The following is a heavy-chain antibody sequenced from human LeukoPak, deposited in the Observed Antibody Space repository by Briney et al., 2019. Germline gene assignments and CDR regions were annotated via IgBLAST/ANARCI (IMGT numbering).Heavy chain of an antibody. CDR1: GYTFTGYY. CDR2: INPNSGGT. CDR3: ARAQRGLRYCSGGSCYRFDY. Sequence: ASVKVSYKASGYTFTGYYMHWVRQAPGQGLEWMGWINPNSGGTNYAQKFQGRVTMTRDTSISTAYMELSRLRSDDTAVYYCARAQRGLRYCSGGSCYRFDYWGQGTLVTVSS. J-gene: IGHJ4*02. V-gene: IGHV1-2*02. D-gene: IGHD2-15*01.